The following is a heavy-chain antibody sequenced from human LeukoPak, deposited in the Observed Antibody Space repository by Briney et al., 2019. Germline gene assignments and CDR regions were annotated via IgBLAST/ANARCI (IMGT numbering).Heavy chain of an antibody. CDR2: ISWNSGSI. D-gene: IGHD1-26*01. CDR1: GFTFDDYA. V-gene: IGHV3-9*01. J-gene: IGHJ3*02. CDR3: AKLVGATVDAFDI. Sequence: GRSLRLSCAASGFTFDDYAMHWVRQAPGNGLEWVSGISWNSGSIGYADSVKGRFTISRDNAKNSLYLQMNSLRAEDTALYYCAKLVGATVDAFDIWGQGTMVTVSS.